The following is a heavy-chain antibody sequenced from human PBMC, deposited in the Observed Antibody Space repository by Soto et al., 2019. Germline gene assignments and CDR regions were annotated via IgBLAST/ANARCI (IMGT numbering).Heavy chain of an antibody. CDR2: IDPSDSQT. J-gene: IGHJ4*02. Sequence: GESLKISCKGSGYSFSGYWITWVRQKPGKGLEWMGRIDPSDSQTYYSPSFRGHVTISVTKSITTVFLQWSSLRASDTAMYYCARQIYDSDTGPNFQYYFDSWGQGTTVTVSS. CDR3: ARQIYDSDTGPNFQYYFDS. V-gene: IGHV5-10-1*01. D-gene: IGHD3-22*01. CDR1: GYSFSGYW.